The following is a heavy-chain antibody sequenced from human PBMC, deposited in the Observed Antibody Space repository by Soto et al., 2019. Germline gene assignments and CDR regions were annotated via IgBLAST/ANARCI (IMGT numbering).Heavy chain of an antibody. CDR2: IYPGDSDT. CDR3: ARPETATKWELPYYFDY. CDR1: GYSFTSYW. Sequence: GESLKISCKGSGYSFTSYWIGWVRQMPGKGLEWMGIIYPGDSDTRYSPSFQGQVTISAGKSISTAYLQWSSLKASDTAMYYCARPETATKWELPYYFDYWGQGTLVTVSS. D-gene: IGHD1-26*01. J-gene: IGHJ4*02. V-gene: IGHV5-51*01.